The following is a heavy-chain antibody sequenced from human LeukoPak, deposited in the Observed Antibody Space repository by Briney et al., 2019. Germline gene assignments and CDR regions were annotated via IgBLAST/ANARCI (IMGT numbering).Heavy chain of an antibody. CDR3: ASDKKLWFGELYGMDV. Sequence: ASVKVSCKASGGTFSSYAIGWVRQAPGQGLEWMGRIIPILGIANYAQKFQGRVTITADKSTSTAYMELSSLRSEDTAVYYCASDKKLWFGELYGMDVWGQGTTVTVSS. D-gene: IGHD3-10*01. CDR1: GGTFSSYA. V-gene: IGHV1-69*04. J-gene: IGHJ6*02. CDR2: IIPILGIA.